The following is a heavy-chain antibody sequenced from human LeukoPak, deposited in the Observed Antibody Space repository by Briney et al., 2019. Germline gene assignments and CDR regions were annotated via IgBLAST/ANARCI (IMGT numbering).Heavy chain of an antibody. Sequence: PGGSLRLSCVASGFNFIDYDMHWVRQVIGKGLEWVSAIGIRGDTHYSGSVKGRFTISRENAESSLYLQMNSLRAEDTAVYYCARGRIQVSGIDEFDYWGQGTLVTVSS. D-gene: IGHD6-19*01. V-gene: IGHV3-13*01. J-gene: IGHJ4*02. CDR2: IGIRGDT. CDR1: GFNFIDYD. CDR3: ARGRIQVSGIDEFDY.